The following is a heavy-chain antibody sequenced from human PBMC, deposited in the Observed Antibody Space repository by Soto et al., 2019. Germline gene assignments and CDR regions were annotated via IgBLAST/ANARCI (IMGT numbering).Heavy chain of an antibody. J-gene: IGHJ5*02. V-gene: IGHV3-23*01. CDR1: GFTFSSYA. CDR2: ISGSGGST. D-gene: IGHD3-10*01. CDR3: AKDPSYYGSGSYYKSGWFEP. Sequence: EVQLLESGGGLVQPGGSLRLSCAASGFTFSSYAMSWVRQAPGKGLEWFSAISGSGGSTYYADAVKGRFTISRDNSKNTLYLQMNSLRAEDTAVYYCAKDPSYYGSGSYYKSGWFEPWGQGTLVTVSS.